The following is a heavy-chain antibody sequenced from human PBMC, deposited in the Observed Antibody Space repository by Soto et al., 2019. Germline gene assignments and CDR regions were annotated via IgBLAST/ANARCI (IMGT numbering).Heavy chain of an antibody. D-gene: IGHD3-10*01. CDR1: GFTFSNYA. V-gene: IGHV3-23*01. CDR3: ARKVVYSFGSGSMYALDI. CDR2: IDTSM. Sequence: GGSLRLSCAASGFTFSNYAMSWVRQAPGKGLEWISGIDTSMYYADSVKGRFTISRDNSKNTLYLQMNSLRAEDTAVYYCARKVVYSFGSGSMYALDIWGQGTMVTVSS. J-gene: IGHJ3*02.